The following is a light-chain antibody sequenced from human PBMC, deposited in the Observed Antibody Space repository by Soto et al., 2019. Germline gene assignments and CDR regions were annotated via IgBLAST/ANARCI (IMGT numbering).Light chain of an antibody. J-gene: IGKJ1*01. Sequence: EIVMTQSPVTLSVFQWERATLSCRASQSVGATVAWYHQRPGQAPRLLISGASTRATGVSARVSASGSGTAFTLTITSLQSDDFGVYYCQQYADWPTTFGQGTRVEIK. CDR3: QQYADWPTT. CDR2: GAS. CDR1: QSVGAT. V-gene: IGKV3-15*01.